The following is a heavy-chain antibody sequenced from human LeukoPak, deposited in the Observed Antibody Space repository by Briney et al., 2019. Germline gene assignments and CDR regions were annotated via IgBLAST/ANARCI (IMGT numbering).Heavy chain of an antibody. J-gene: IGHJ3*02. V-gene: IGHV4-61*02. CDR3: ARLDSFDAFDI. D-gene: IGHD2-15*01. CDR2: IYTSGNT. Sequence: SETLSLTCTVSGGSISSGSYSWSWIRQHAGKGLDWIGRIYTSGNTNYNPSLKSRVTISVDTSKNQFSLKLSSVTAADTAVYYCARLDSFDAFDIWGQGTMVTVSS. CDR1: GGSISSGSYS.